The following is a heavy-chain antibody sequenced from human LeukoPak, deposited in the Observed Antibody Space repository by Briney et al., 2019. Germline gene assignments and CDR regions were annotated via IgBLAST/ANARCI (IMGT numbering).Heavy chain of an antibody. V-gene: IGHV1-46*01. J-gene: IGHJ1*01. CDR3: ARDRDCSGWQEGYFQH. CDR2: INPSGGST. Sequence: ASVKVSCKASGYTFTSYYMHWVRQAPGQGLEWMGIINPSGGSTSYAQKFQGRVTMTRDTSTSTVYMELSSLRSEDTAVYYCARDRDCSGWQEGYFQHWGQGTLVTVSS. CDR1: GYTFTSYY. D-gene: IGHD6-19*01.